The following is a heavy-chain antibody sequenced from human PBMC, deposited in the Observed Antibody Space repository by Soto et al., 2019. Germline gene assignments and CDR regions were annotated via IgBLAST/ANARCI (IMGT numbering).Heavy chain of an antibody. Sequence: GGSLRLSCAASGFTFSIYWMHWVRQVPGRGLVWVAHIGSDGSDTNYADAVKGRFTISRDNAKNTLYLQMNSLRVEDTAVYHCVRDPPTAPELFDYWGQGTLVTVSS. CDR1: GFTFSIYW. D-gene: IGHD1-7*01. CDR3: VRDPPTAPELFDY. CDR2: IGSDGSDT. V-gene: IGHV3-74*01. J-gene: IGHJ4*02.